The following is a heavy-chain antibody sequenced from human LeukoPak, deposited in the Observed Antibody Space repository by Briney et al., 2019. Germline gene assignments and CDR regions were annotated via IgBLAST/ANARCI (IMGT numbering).Heavy chain of an antibody. Sequence: PGGSLRLSCAASGFTVSGNYMSWVRQAPGKGLEWVSVIYSGGSTYYADSVKGRFTISRDNSKNTLYLQMNSLRTEDTAVYYCAKNRDSSDYPRDFDYWGQGTLVTVSS. CDR2: IYSGGST. J-gene: IGHJ4*02. CDR3: AKNRDSSDYPRDFDY. CDR1: GFTVSGNY. V-gene: IGHV3-66*02. D-gene: IGHD3-22*01.